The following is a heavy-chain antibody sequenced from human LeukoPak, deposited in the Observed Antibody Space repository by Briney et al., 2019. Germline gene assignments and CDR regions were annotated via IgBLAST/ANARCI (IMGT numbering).Heavy chain of an antibody. CDR1: GFTFSSYE. CDR3: ARNPVNSIRYFDY. D-gene: IGHD4-23*01. V-gene: IGHV3-48*03. J-gene: IGHJ4*02. Sequence: GGSLGLSCAASGFTFSSYEMNWVRQAPGKGLEWVSYISSSGSTIYYADSVKGRFTISRDNAKNSLYLQMNSLRAEDTAVYYCARNPVNSIRYFDYWGQGTLVTVSS. CDR2: ISSSGSTI.